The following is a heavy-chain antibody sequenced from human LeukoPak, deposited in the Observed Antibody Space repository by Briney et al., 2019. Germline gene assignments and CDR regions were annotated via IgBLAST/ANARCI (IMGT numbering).Heavy chain of an antibody. CDR1: GYSISSGYY. CDR3: ARQPLRGSAFDI. CDR2: IYHSGST. D-gene: IGHD1-14*01. V-gene: IGHV4-38-2*01. Sequence: SETLSLTCAVSGYSISSGYYWGWIRQHPGKGLEWIGSIYHSGSTYYNPSLKSRVTISVDTSKNQFSLKLSSVTAADTAVYYCARQPLRGSAFDIWGQGTMVTVSS. J-gene: IGHJ3*02.